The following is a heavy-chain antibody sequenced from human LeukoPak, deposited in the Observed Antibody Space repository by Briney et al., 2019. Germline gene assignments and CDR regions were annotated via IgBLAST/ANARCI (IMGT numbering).Heavy chain of an antibody. CDR2: IIPILGIP. D-gene: IGHD2-21*02. CDR1: GGTFSGYA. V-gene: IGHV1-69*04. J-gene: IGHJ2*01. Sequence: SVKVSCKASGGTFSGYAISWVRQAPGQGFEWMGRIIPILGIPNYAQKFQGRVTITADKSTTTAYMELSSLRSEDTAVYYCATEAIVVVTARDYWYFDLWGRGTLVTVSS. CDR3: ATEAIVVVTARDYWYFDL.